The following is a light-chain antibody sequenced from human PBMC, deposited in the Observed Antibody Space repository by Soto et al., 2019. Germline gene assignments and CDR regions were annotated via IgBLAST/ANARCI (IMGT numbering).Light chain of an antibody. V-gene: IGLV3-21*04. J-gene: IGLJ2*01. Sequence: SYELTQPPSVSVAPGKTARITCGGNNIGSKSVHWSQQKPGQAPVLVIYYDSDRPSGIPERFSGYNSGNTATLTISRVEAGDESDYYCQVWDSSSDLGVFGGGTKLTVL. CDR1: NIGSKS. CDR2: YDS. CDR3: QVWDSSSDLGV.